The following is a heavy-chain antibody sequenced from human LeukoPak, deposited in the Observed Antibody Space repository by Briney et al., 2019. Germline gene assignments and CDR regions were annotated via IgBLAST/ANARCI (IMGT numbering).Heavy chain of an antibody. J-gene: IGHJ6*03. Sequence: ASVKVSCKASGYTFTSYDINWVRQATGQGLEWMGWMNPNSGNTGYAQRFQGRATITRNTSISTAYMELSSLRSEDTAMYYCAKNGDRGAYCTGGTCYPYFYYYMDVWGKGTTVTI. CDR2: MNPNSGNT. V-gene: IGHV1-8*03. CDR1: GYTFTSYD. D-gene: IGHD2-15*01. CDR3: AKNGDRGAYCTGGTCYPYFYYYMDV.